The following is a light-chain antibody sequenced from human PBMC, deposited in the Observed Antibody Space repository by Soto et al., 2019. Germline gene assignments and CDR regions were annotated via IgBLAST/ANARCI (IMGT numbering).Light chain of an antibody. CDR1: QNIRSR. Sequence: DFQMTQSPSTLSASVGDRVTITCRASQNIRSRLAWFQQKPGKAPKLLIYDASSLESGVPQRFSGSGSGTEFTLTISRLQTVYFSTNDCQQYHIYWPFGQGTKVE. V-gene: IGKV1-5*01. CDR2: DAS. CDR3: QQYHIYWP. J-gene: IGKJ1*01.